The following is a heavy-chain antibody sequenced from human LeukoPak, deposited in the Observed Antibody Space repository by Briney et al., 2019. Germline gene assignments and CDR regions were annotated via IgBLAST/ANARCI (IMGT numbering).Heavy chain of an antibody. D-gene: IGHD3-10*01. CDR2: ISGDGRDI. V-gene: IGHV3-23*01. Sequence: GGTLRLSCAASAFTFSSYGMSWVRQAPGKGLEWVSAISGDGRDIFYADAVKGRFTISRDNSKNTLYLQMNSLRAEDTAVYYCAKDLRLGTYYYYYMDVWGKGTTVTISS. J-gene: IGHJ6*03. CDR1: AFTFSSYG. CDR3: AKDLRLGTYYYYYMDV.